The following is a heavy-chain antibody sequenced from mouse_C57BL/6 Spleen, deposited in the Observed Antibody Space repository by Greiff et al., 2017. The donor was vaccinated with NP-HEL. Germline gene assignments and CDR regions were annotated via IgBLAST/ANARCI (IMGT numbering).Heavy chain of an antibody. CDR1: GYAFSSYW. J-gene: IGHJ1*03. Sequence: QVQLQQSGAELVKPGASVKISCKASGYAFSSYWMNWVKQRPGTGLEWIGQIYPGDGDTNYNGKFKGKATLTADKSSSTAYMQLSSLTSEDSAVYFCARGGLTGTYFDVWGTGTTVTVSS. CDR3: ARGGLTGTYFDV. V-gene: IGHV1-80*01. CDR2: IYPGDGDT. D-gene: IGHD4-1*01.